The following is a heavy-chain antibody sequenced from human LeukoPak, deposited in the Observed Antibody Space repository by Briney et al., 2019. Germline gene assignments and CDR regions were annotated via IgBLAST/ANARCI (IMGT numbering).Heavy chain of an antibody. Sequence: GGSLRLSCAASGFTFSSYTMNWVRQAPGKGLEWVSSIAGSSGYTSYADSVKGRFTISRDNAKKSLYLQMTSLTAEDTAVYYCARDRGAYCGGDCYLGFDYWGRGTPVTVSS. CDR3: ARDRGAYCGGDCYLGFDY. CDR1: GFTFSSYT. J-gene: IGHJ4*01. V-gene: IGHV3-21*01. D-gene: IGHD2-21*02. CDR2: IAGSSGYT.